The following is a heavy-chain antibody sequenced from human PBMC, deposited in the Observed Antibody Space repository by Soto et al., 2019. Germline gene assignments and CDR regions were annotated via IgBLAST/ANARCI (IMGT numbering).Heavy chain of an antibody. CDR2: ISSRSSYT. V-gene: IGHV3-11*06. Sequence: GGSLRLSCASSVFTFSDYYMSCIRHSPGKWLEWVSHISSRSSYTNYADSVKGRFTISRDNAKNTLYLQMNRLRADDTAVYYCATDHSIGGYSYGTCKRWGEGTLVIV. J-gene: IGHJ1*01. D-gene: IGHD5-18*01. CDR1: VFTFSDYY. CDR3: ATDHSIGGYSYGTCKR.